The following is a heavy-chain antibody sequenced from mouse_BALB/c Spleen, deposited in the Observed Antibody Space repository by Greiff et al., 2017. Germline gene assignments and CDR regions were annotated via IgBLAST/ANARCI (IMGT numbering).Heavy chain of an antibody. V-gene: IGHV14-3*02. D-gene: IGHD4-1*01. CDR1: GFNIKDTY. CDR2: IDPANGNT. J-gene: IGHJ4*01. Sequence: EVQLQQSGAELVKPGASVKLSCTASGFNIKDTYMHWVKQRPEQGLEWIGRIDPANGNTKYDPKFQGKATITADTSSNTAYLQLSSLTSEDTAVYYCASWDGHYYAMDYWGQGTSVTGSS. CDR3: ASWDGHYYAMDY.